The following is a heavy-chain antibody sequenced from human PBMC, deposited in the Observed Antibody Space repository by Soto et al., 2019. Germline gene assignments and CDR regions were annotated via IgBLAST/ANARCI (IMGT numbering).Heavy chain of an antibody. CDR1: GFTFSSYG. CDR3: AKDRLANPPYYYYYYGLDV. J-gene: IGHJ6*02. CDR2: ISYDGSNK. Sequence: GGSLRLSCAASGFTFSSYGMHWVRQAPGKGLEWVAIISYDGSNKYYADSVKGRFTISRDRSKDTLYLQMNSLRAADTAVYYCAKDRLANPPYYYYYYGLDVWGQGTTVTVSS. V-gene: IGHV3-30*18.